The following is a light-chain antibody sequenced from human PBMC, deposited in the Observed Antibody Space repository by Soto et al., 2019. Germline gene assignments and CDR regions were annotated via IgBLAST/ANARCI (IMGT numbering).Light chain of an antibody. CDR3: QSYDSSLIAYV. CDR1: SANIGAGYD. J-gene: IGLJ1*01. CDR2: GNT. V-gene: IGLV1-40*01. Sequence: QSVLTQPPSVSGAPGQRVTISCTGSSANIGAGYDVHWYQQLPGTAPKLLIYGNTNQPSGVPDRFSGSKSGTSASLAITGLQAEDEADYYCQSYDSSLIAYVFGPGTKLTVL.